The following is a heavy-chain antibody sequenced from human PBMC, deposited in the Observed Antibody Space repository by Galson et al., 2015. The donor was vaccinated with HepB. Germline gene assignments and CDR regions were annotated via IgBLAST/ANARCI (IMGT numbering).Heavy chain of an antibody. CDR2: IYYTENT. D-gene: IGHD2-21*01. J-gene: IGHJ4*02. V-gene: IGHV4-39*02. CDR1: GVSIRNNRYY. Sequence: ETLSLTCSVSGVSIRNNRYYWGWIRQSPGKGLEWLGNIYYTENTYYNPSLNGRHTVSQDKSKSHFSLNLRSVTAADTAVYYCARAADDSRTYLWSDWGQGTRVIVSS. CDR3: ARAADDSRTYLWSD.